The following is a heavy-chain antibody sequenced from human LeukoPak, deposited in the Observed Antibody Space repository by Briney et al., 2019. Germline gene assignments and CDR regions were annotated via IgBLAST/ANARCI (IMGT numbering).Heavy chain of an antibody. J-gene: IGHJ4*02. Sequence: GVSVSLFCAASGFTFSSYGMHWVRQAPGKGLEWVAVMWYDGSNKHYADSVKGRFTISRDNSKNTLYLQMNSLRAEDTAVYYCARDRWYYGSGSYSSYFDYWGQGTLVTVSS. CDR1: GFTFSSYG. CDR3: ARDRWYYGSGSYSSYFDY. D-gene: IGHD3-10*01. CDR2: MWYDGSNK. V-gene: IGHV3-33*01.